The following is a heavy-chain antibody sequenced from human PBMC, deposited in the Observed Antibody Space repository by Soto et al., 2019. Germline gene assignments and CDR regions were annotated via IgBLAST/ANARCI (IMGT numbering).Heavy chain of an antibody. Sequence: QVQLVQSGAEVKKPGASVKVSCKTSGYTFPWYNMHWVRQAPGQRLEWMGWINAGNGNTKHSQKFKGRVTITRDTSANTAYMELSSLISEDTAVYYCARPKDYDDCLDYWGQGTLVTVSS. V-gene: IGHV1-3*01. CDR2: INAGNGNT. CDR1: GYTFPWYN. CDR3: ARPKDYDDCLDY. J-gene: IGHJ4*02. D-gene: IGHD3-22*01.